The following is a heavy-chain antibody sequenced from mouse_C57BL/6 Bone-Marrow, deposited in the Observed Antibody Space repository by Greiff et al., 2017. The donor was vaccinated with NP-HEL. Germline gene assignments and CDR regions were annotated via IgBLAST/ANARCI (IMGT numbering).Heavy chain of an antibody. CDR1: GYTFTSYW. Sequence: QLPGAELVKPGASVTVSCKASGYTFTSYWMHWVKQRPGQGLEWIGMIHLSDSDTNYNQKFKGKATLTVDKSSSTAYMQLSSLTSEDSAVYYCARDASSYDWYFDGWGTGTTVTVS. CDR3: ARDASSYDWYFDG. J-gene: IGHJ1*03. D-gene: IGHD1-1*01. V-gene: IGHV1-74*01. CDR2: IHLSDSDT.